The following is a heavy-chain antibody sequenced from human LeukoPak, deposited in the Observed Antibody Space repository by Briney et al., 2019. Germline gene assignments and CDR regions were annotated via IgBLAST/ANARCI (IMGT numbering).Heavy chain of an antibody. J-gene: IGHJ4*02. CDR2: INHSGST. CDR1: GGSFSSYY. D-gene: IGHD2-2*01. Sequence: SETLSLTCAVYGGSFSSYYWSWIRQPPGKGLEWIGEINHSGSTNYNPSLKGRVTISVDTSKNQFSLKLSSVTAADTAVYYCARAYCSSTSCYFGYWGQGTLVTVSS. CDR3: ARAYCSSTSCYFGY. V-gene: IGHV4-34*01.